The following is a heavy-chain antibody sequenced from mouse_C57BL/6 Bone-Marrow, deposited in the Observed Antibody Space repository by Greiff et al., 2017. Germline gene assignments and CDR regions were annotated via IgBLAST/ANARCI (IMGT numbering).Heavy chain of an antibody. J-gene: IGHJ2*01. CDR2: IYPGDGDT. CDR3: ARGIYYYGSSYGY. V-gene: IGHV1-82*01. D-gene: IGHD1-1*01. Sequence: VQLQQSGPELVKPGASVKISCKASGYAFSSSWMNWVKQRPGKGLEWIGRIYPGDGDTNYNGKFKGKATLTADKSSSTAYMQLSSLTSEDSAVXFCARGIYYYGSSYGYWGQGTTLTVSS. CDR1: GYAFSSSW.